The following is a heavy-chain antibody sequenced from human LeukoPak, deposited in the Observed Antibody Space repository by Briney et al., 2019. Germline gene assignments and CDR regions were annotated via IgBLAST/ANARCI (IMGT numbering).Heavy chain of an antibody. V-gene: IGHV4-59*01. Sequence: SETLSLTCTVSGGSISSFYWSWIRQPPGKGLEWIGYIYYSGSTNYNPSLKSRVTTSVDTSKNQFSLKMNSMTAADTAVYYCARGAGWYNYWGQGTLVTVSS. CDR2: IYYSGST. CDR3: ARGAGWYNY. J-gene: IGHJ4*02. D-gene: IGHD6-19*01. CDR1: GGSISSFY.